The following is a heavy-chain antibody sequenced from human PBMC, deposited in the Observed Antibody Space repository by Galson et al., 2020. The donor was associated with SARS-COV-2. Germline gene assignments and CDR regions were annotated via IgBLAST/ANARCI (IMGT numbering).Heavy chain of an antibody. D-gene: IGHD3-22*01. V-gene: IGHV4-34*01. Sequence: PSETLSLTCAVYGGSFSGYYWSWIRQPPGKGLEWIGEINHSGSTNYNPSLKSRVTISVDTSKNQFSLKLSSVTAADTAVYYCARGRRSHPQYYYVSSGWIWFDPWGQGTLVTVSS. CDR3: ARGRRSHPQYYYVSSGWIWFDP. J-gene: IGHJ5*02. CDR2: INHSGST. CDR1: GGSFSGYY.